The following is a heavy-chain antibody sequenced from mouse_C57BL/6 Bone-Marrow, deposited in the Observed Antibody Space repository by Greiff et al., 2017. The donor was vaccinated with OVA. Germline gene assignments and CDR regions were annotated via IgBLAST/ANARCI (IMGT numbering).Heavy chain of an antibody. D-gene: IGHD2-5*01. V-gene: IGHV1-78*01. Sequence: VKLMESDAELVKPGASVKISCKVSGYTFTDHTIHWMKQRPEQGLEWIGYIYPRDGSTKYNEKFKGKATLTADKSSSTAYMQLNSLTSEDSAVYFCARFAYYSNYECYFDYWGQGTTLTVSS. CDR3: ARFAYYSNYECYFDY. J-gene: IGHJ2*01. CDR1: GYTFTDHT. CDR2: IYPRDGST.